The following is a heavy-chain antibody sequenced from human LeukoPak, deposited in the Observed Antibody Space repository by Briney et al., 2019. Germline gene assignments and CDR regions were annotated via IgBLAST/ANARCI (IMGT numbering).Heavy chain of an antibody. CDR3: ARGGYSSSLYDY. D-gene: IGHD6-13*01. J-gene: IGHJ4*02. V-gene: IGHV1-2*02. Sequence: ASVRVSFKTSGYTFTAYYMHWVRQAPGQGLEWMGWINPINPNSDDIHYAQKFRGRVTMTRDTSISTAYVELSSLRADDTAVYYCARGGYSSSLYDYWGQGTLATVSS. CDR1: GYTFTAYY. CDR2: INPINPNSDDI.